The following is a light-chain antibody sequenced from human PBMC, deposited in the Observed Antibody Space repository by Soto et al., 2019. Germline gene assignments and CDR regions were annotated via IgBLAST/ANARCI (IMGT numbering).Light chain of an antibody. J-gene: IGLJ3*02. CDR1: RSNIGSRT. CDR3: AAWDGSLNGWV. CDR2: SDN. Sequence: QSVLTQPPSASGTPGQRVTISCSEARSNIGSRTLYWYQQLPGTAPRLLIYSDNQRPSGGPDRFSGSKSVTSASLAISGLQAEDEADYYCAAWDGSLNGWVFGGGTKLTVL. V-gene: IGLV1-44*01.